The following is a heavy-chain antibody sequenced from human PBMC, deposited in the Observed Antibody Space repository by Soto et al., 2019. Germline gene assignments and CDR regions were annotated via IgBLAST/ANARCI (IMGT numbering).Heavy chain of an antibody. D-gene: IGHD1-1*01. J-gene: IGHJ6*03. Sequence: QTLSLTCAISGDSVSSNSAAWNWIRQSPSRGLEWLGRTYYRSKWYNDYAVSVKSRITINPDTSKNQFSLQLNSVTPEDTAVYSCARDQPLTKWNAENMYCNVNVWGKRTTVRVS. CDR1: GDSVSSNSAA. V-gene: IGHV6-1*01. CDR3: ARDQPLTKWNAENMYCNVNV. CDR2: TYYRSKWYN.